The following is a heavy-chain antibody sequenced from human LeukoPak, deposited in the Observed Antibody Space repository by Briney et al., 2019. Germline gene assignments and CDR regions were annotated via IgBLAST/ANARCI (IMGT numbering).Heavy chain of an antibody. V-gene: IGHV3-48*02. CDR2: IGSGSSTI. CDR3: AKGFSGYDSD. D-gene: IGHD5-12*01. CDR1: GFTFSSYS. Sequence: PAGGSLRLSCAASGFTFSSYSMNWVRQAPGKGLEWVSYIGSGSSTIYYADSVKGRFTISRDNAKNSLYLQMNSLRDEDTAVYYCAKGFSGYDSDWGQGTLVTVSS. J-gene: IGHJ4*02.